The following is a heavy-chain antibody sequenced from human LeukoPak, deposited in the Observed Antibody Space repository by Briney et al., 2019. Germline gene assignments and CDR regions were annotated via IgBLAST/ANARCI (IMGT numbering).Heavy chain of an antibody. J-gene: IGHJ4*02. D-gene: IGHD3-10*01. CDR2: ISSSSYI. CDR1: GFTFSSYS. Sequence: GGSLRLSCAASGFTFSSYSMNWVHQAPGKGLEWVSSISSSSYIYYADSVKGRFTISRDNAKNSLYLQMNSLRAEDTAVYYCARDYYGSDTYYFDYWGQGTLVTVS. V-gene: IGHV3-21*01. CDR3: ARDYYGSDTYYFDY.